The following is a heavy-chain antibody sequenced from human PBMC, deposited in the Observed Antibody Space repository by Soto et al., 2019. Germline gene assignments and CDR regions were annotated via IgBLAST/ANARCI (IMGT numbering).Heavy chain of an antibody. D-gene: IGHD2-15*01. J-gene: IGHJ3*02. CDR2: ISGSGGNT. CDR1: GFTFSSYA. V-gene: IGHV3-23*01. CDR3: QSYCSGGSCYRTNAFDI. Sequence: PGGSLRLSCAASGFTFSSYAMSWVRQAPGKGLEWVSAISGSGGNTYYADSVKGRFTISRDNSKNTLYLQMNSLRAEDTAIYYCQSYCSGGSCYRTNAFDIWGQGTMVTVS.